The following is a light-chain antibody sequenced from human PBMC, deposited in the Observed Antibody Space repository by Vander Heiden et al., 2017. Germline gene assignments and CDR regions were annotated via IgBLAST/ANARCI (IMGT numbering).Light chain of an antibody. CDR2: GKN. V-gene: IGLV3-19*01. CDR1: SLRSYY. J-gene: IGLJ2*01. CDR3: NSRNSSGNHLV. Sequence: SSELTQDPAVPVALGQTVRNTCQGDSLRSYYASWYQQKPGQAPVLVIYGKNNRPSGIPDRFSGSSSGNTASLTITGAQAEDEADYYCNSRNSSGNHLVFGGGTKLTVL.